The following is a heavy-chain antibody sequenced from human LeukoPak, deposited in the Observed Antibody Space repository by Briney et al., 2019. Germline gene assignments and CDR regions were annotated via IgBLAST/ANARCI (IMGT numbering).Heavy chain of an antibody. CDR1: GFTFSSYW. CDR2: INTDGSST. Sequence: GGSLRVSCAASGFTFSSYWMHWVRRAPGKGLVWVSRINTDGSSTIYADSVKGRFTISRDNAKNTLYLQMNSLRAEDTAVYYCTRGYVGIDYWGQGTLVTVSS. D-gene: IGHD5-12*01. CDR3: TRGYVGIDY. J-gene: IGHJ4*02. V-gene: IGHV3-74*01.